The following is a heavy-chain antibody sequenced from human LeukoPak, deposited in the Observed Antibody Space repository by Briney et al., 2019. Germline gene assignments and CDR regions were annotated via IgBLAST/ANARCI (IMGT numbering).Heavy chain of an antibody. CDR1: GFTFSSYW. CDR3: ARGGSSSSSAFDI. J-gene: IGHJ3*02. Sequence: PGGSLRLSCAASGFTFSSYWMSWVRQAPGKGLEWVANIKQDGSEKYYVDSVKGRFTISRDNAKNSLYLQMNSLRAEDTAVYYCARGGSSSSSAFDIWGQGTMVTVSS. CDR2: IKQDGSEK. D-gene: IGHD6-6*01. V-gene: IGHV3-7*01.